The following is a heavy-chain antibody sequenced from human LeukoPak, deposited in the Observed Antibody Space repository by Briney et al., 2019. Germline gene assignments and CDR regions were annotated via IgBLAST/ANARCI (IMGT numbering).Heavy chain of an antibody. CDR3: ARGGYSNYVGRYYYYMDV. Sequence: SETLSLTCTVSGGSISSGGYYWSWIRQHPGKGLEWIGYIYYSGSTYYNPSLKSRVTISVDTSKNQLSLKLSSVTAADTAVYYCARGGYSNYVGRYYYYMDVWGKGTTVTVSS. V-gene: IGHV4-31*03. D-gene: IGHD4-11*01. CDR1: GGSISSGGYY. CDR2: IYYSGST. J-gene: IGHJ6*03.